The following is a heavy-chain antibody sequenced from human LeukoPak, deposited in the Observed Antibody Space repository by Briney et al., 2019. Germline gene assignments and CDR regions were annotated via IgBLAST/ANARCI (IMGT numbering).Heavy chain of an antibody. Sequence: SETLSLTCTVSGGSISSYYWSWIRQPPGKGLEWIGYIYYSGSTNYNPSLKSRVTISVDTSKNQFSLKLSSVTAADTAVYYCARFNPTRYYYGSGSADAFDIWGQGTMVTVSS. J-gene: IGHJ3*02. V-gene: IGHV4-59*01. CDR3: ARFNPTRYYYGSGSADAFDI. D-gene: IGHD3-10*01. CDR2: IYYSGST. CDR1: GGSISSYY.